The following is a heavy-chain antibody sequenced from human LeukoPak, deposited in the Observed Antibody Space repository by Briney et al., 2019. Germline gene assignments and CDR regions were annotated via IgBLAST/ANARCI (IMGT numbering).Heavy chain of an antibody. D-gene: IGHD3-22*01. J-gene: IGHJ4*02. V-gene: IGHV1-24*01. CDR1: GYTLTELS. Sequence: ASVKVSCKVSGYTLTELSMHWVRQAPGKGLERMGGFDPEDGETFYAQKFQGRVTMTGDTSTDTAYMELSSLRSEDTAVYYCATDYYYDSSGSYYTVDYWGQGTLVTVSS. CDR3: ATDYYYDSSGSYYTVDY. CDR2: FDPEDGET.